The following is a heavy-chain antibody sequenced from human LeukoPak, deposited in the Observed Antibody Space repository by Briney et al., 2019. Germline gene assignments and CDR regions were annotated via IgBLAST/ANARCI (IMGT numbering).Heavy chain of an antibody. CDR2: ISGSGGST. Sequence: GGSLRLSCAASGFTFSSYAMSWVRQAPGKGLEWVSAISGSGGSTYYADSVKGRFTISRDNSKNTLYLRMNSLRAEDTAVYYCAKTPTYDFWSGPYWYFGPWGRGTLVTVSS. CDR1: GFTFSSYA. J-gene: IGHJ2*01. V-gene: IGHV3-23*01. CDR3: AKTPTYDFWSGPYWYFGP. D-gene: IGHD3-3*01.